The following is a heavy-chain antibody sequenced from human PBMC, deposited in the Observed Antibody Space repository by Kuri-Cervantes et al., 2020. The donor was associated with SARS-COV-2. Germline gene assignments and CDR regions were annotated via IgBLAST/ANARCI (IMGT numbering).Heavy chain of an antibody. CDR3: ARMGGGGYYYYGMDV. D-gene: IGHD4-23*01. CDR1: GFSLSTSGMC. J-gene: IGHJ6*02. Sequence: SGPTLVKPTQTLTLTCTFSGFSLSTSGMCVSWIRQPPGKALEWLALIDWDDEKYYSTSLKTRLTISKDTSKNQVVLTMTNMDPVDTATYYCARMGGGGYYYYGMDVWGQGTMVTLSS. V-gene: IGHV2-70*01. CDR2: IDWDDEK.